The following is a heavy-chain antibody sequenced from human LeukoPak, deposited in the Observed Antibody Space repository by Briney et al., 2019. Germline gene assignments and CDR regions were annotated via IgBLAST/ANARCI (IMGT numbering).Heavy chain of an antibody. D-gene: IGHD2-15*01. CDR3: AKDCSGGSCYFYYYFDY. J-gene: IGHJ4*02. V-gene: IGHV3-30*02. Sequence: GGSLRLSCAASGFTVSSKYMSWVRQAPGKGLEWVAFIRYDGSNKYYADSVKGRFTISRDNSKNTLYLQMNSLRAEDTAVYYCAKDCSGGSCYFYYYFDYWGQGTLVTVSS. CDR1: GFTVSSKY. CDR2: IRYDGSNK.